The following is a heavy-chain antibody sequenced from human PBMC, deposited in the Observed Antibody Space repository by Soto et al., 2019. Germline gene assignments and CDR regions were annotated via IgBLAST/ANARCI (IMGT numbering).Heavy chain of an antibody. Sequence: QVQLVQSGAEVKKPGASVKVSCKASGYTFTGYYMHWVRQAPGQGLEWMGWINPNSGGTNYAKKFQGWVTMTRDTSISTAYMELSRLRSDDTAVYYCARVRRDGYCSSTSCAFDPWGQGTLVTVSS. V-gene: IGHV1-2*04. J-gene: IGHJ5*02. D-gene: IGHD2-2*03. CDR2: INPNSGGT. CDR1: GYTFTGYY. CDR3: ARVRRDGYCSSTSCAFDP.